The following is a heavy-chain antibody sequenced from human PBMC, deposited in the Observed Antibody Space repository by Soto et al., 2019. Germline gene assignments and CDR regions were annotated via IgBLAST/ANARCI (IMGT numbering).Heavy chain of an antibody. Sequence: SETLSLTCTVSGGSISSYYWSWIRQPPGKGLEWIGYIYYSGSTNYNPSLKSRVTISVDTSKNQFSLKLSSVTAADTAVYYCARHRSYGSGSYRYNWFDPWGQGTLVTVSS. CDR1: GGSISSYY. J-gene: IGHJ5*02. CDR3: ARHRSYGSGSYRYNWFDP. V-gene: IGHV4-59*08. CDR2: IYYSGST. D-gene: IGHD3-10*01.